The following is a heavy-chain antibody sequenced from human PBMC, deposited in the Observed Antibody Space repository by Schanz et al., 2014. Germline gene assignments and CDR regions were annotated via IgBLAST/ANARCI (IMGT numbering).Heavy chain of an antibody. V-gene: IGHV3-11*05. CDR2: ISNSGTYT. D-gene: IGHD6-19*01. CDR3: ASVIMVAGNHRDGRDV. CDR1: GFTFSDYY. Sequence: ARLEESGGGLIQPGGSLRLSCAASGFTFSDYYMTWMRQAPGKGLEWISYISNSGTYTKYADSVKGRFVISRDNARSSLYLQMSSLRDGDTAVYYCASVIMVAGNHRDGRDVWGQGTTVIVSS. J-gene: IGHJ6*02.